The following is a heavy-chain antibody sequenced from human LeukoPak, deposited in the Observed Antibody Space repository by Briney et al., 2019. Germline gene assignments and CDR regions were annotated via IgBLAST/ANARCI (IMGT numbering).Heavy chain of an antibody. J-gene: IGHJ4*02. D-gene: IGHD6-19*01. CDR3: ARWQAVVGFDY. CDR2: ISSSSSYI. V-gene: IGHV3-21*01. CDR1: GFTFSSYS. Sequence: GGSLRLSCAASGFTFSSYSMNWVRQAPGKGLEWVSSISSSSSYIYYADSVKGRFTISRDNAKNSLSLQMNSLRAEDTAVYYCARWQAVVGFDYWGQGTLVTVSS.